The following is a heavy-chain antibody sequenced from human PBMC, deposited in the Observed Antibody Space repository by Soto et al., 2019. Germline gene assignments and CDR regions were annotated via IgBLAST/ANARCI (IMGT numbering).Heavy chain of an antibody. V-gene: IGHV1-3*01. J-gene: IGHJ4*02. Sequence: ASVKVSCKASGYTFTGYYMHWVRQAPGQGLEWMGWINASNGNTKYSQKFQGRVTITRDTSASTAYMELSSLRSEDTAVYYCARDGMDIVVVPVYYFDYWGQGTLVTVSS. CDR2: INASNGNT. CDR3: ARDGMDIVVVPVYYFDY. CDR1: GYTFTGYY. D-gene: IGHD2-2*03.